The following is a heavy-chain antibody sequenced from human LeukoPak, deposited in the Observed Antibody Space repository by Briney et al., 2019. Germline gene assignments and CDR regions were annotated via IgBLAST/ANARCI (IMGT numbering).Heavy chain of an antibody. CDR2: ISYDGSNK. V-gene: IGHV3-30*04. D-gene: IGHD6-13*01. Sequence: GGSLRLSCAASGFTFSSYAMHWVRQAPGKGLEWVAVISYDGSNKYYADSVKGRFTISRDNSKNTLYLQMNSLRAEDTAVYYCARASSSWSDYYYYMDVWGKGTTVTVSS. CDR3: ARASSSWSDYYYYMDV. J-gene: IGHJ6*03. CDR1: GFTFSSYA.